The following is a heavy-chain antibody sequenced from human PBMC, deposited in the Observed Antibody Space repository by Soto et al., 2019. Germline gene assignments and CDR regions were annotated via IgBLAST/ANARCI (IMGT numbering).Heavy chain of an antibody. CDR2: IYWDDDK. CDR3: AHRPVAASDTGSNWFDP. V-gene: IGHV2-5*02. Sequence: QITLKESGPPLVKPTQTLTLTCNFSGFSLSTSGVGVGWIRQPPGKALEWLALIYWDDDKRYSPSLKSRLTITKDTSKNQVVLTMTNMDPVDTATYYFAHRPVAASDTGSNWFDPWGQGTLVTVSS. CDR1: GFSLSTSGVG. J-gene: IGHJ5*02. D-gene: IGHD6-13*01.